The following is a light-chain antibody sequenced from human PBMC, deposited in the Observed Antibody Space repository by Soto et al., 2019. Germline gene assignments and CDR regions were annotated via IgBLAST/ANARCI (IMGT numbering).Light chain of an antibody. Sequence: EFVLTQSPGTLSLSPGERATLACRASQSVSSSYLAWYQQKPGQAPRILIYGASTRATGIPDRSSGSGSGTDFSLTISRLEPEDFAVYYCQQYGSSPPLTFGGGTKGEIK. J-gene: IGKJ4*01. CDR1: QSVSSSY. CDR2: GAS. V-gene: IGKV3-20*01. CDR3: QQYGSSPPLT.